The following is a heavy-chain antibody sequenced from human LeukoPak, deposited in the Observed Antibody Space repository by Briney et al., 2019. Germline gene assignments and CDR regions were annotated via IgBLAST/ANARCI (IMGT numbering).Heavy chain of an antibody. D-gene: IGHD2-2*01. J-gene: IGHJ4*02. CDR1: GFTFSSYA. CDR3: ARDERRYCSDSSCYPGDY. Sequence: GGSLRLSCAASGFTFSSYAMKWVRQAPGKGLEWVSAISRTSAYIYYSDSVKGRFTISRDNTKNSVYLQIDSLRAEDTAVYYCARDERRYCSDSSCYPGDYWGQGTLVTVSS. V-gene: IGHV3-21*01. CDR2: ISRTSAYI.